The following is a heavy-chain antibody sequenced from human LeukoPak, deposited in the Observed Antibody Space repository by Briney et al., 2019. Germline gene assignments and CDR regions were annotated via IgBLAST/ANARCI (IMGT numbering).Heavy chain of an antibody. V-gene: IGHV1-69*13. Sequence: SVKVSCKASGGTFSSYAISWVRQAPGQGLEWMGGIILIFGTANYAQKFQGRVTITADESTSTAYMELSSLRSEDTAVYYCARDEGRGFDPYFDYWGQGTLVTVSS. CDR3: ARDEGRGFDPYFDY. CDR2: IILIFGTA. CDR1: GGTFSSYA. J-gene: IGHJ4*02. D-gene: IGHD3-10*01.